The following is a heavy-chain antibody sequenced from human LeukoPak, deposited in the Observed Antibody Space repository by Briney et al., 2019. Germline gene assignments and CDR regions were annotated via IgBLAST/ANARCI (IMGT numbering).Heavy chain of an antibody. J-gene: IGHJ4*02. Sequence: GGSLRLSCSASGFTFSNYAMHWVRQAPGKGLEYVSVISSNGGSTYYADSVKGRFTISRDNSKNTLYLQMSSLRAEDTAVYHCVKGGHFDWLLRLFDYWGQGTLVTVSS. V-gene: IGHV3-64D*06. CDR3: VKGGHFDWLLRLFDY. D-gene: IGHD3-9*01. CDR2: ISSNGGST. CDR1: GFTFSNYA.